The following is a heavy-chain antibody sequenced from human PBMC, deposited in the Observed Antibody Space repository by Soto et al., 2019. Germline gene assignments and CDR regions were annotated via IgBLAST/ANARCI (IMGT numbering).Heavy chain of an antibody. J-gene: IGHJ5*02. V-gene: IGHV3-74*01. CDR2: INSDGSST. CDR1: GFTFSSYW. Sequence: GSLLLACAASGFTFSSYWMHWVRQAPGKGLVWVSRINSDGSSTSYADSVKGRFTISRDNAKNTLYLQMNSLRAEDTAVYYCARDRYSSSWYWFDPWGQGTLVTVYS. CDR3: ARDRYSSSWYWFDP. D-gene: IGHD6-13*01.